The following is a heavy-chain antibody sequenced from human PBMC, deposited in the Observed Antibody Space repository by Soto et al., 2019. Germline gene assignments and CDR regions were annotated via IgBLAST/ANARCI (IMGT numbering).Heavy chain of an antibody. CDR3: ARDGTVGHYGDTSRYSRDY. D-gene: IGHD4-17*01. CDR2: IRSLGNTI. Sequence: EVRLVESGGGLVRPGESLRLSCEDSGFSFSSFPMNWVRQAPGRGLEWIAYIRSLGNTINYADSLRGRFRISRDNNKNILYLQLDSLSAEDSAGDFCARDGTVGHYGDTSRYSRDYLGQGTLVTVSS. J-gene: IGHJ4*02. V-gene: IGHV3-48*03. CDR1: GFSFSSFP.